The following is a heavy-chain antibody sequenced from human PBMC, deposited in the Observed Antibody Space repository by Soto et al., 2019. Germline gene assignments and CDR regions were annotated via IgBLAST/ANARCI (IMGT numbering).Heavy chain of an antibody. Sequence: PGGALGISCPSSGFTFGDYAVSWVRQAPGKGLEWVAFIRSEAFGGTTEYAASVKGRFTISRDDSKSIAYLQMNSLKTEDTAVYFCTSGPYCSSSSCYRGDYYYYYGLDVWGQGTTVTVSS. CDR1: GFTFGDYA. CDR3: TSGPYCSSSSCYRGDYYYYYGLDV. D-gene: IGHD2-2*02. CDR2: IRSEAFGGTT. J-gene: IGHJ6*02. V-gene: IGHV3-49*04.